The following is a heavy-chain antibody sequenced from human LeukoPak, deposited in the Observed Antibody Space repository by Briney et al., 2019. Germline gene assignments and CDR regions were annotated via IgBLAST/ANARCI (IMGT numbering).Heavy chain of an antibody. CDR2: ISAYNGNT. Sequence: GASVKVSCKASGYTFTIYGISWVRQAPGQGPEWMRWISAYNGNTNYAHKLQGRVTMTTGQSTSSAYMELRCLRCDGTAVYYCARGVGYCSGGSCYSGYYFDYWGQGTLVTVSS. CDR1: GYTFTIYG. CDR3: ARGVGYCSGGSCYSGYYFDY. D-gene: IGHD2-15*01. J-gene: IGHJ4*02. V-gene: IGHV1-18*01.